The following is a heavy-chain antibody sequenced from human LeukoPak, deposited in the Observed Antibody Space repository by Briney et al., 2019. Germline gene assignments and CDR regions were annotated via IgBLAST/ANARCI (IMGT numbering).Heavy chain of an antibody. CDR1: GYTFTGYY. J-gene: IGHJ4*02. CDR2: INPNSGGT. V-gene: IGHV1-2*02. Sequence: GGSVKVSCMASGYTFTGYYMHWVRQAPGHGLEWMGWINPNSGGTNYAQKFQGRVTMTRDTSISTPYMGMSRLRSDDTAVYYCARINIAVAGRVDYWGEGTLFTVSS. D-gene: IGHD6-19*01. CDR3: ARINIAVAGRVDY.